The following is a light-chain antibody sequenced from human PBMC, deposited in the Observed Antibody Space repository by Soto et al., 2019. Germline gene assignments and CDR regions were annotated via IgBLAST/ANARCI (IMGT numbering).Light chain of an antibody. Sequence: EIVMTQSPATLSVSPGERATLSCRASQSVSGQLAWYQQRPGQAPRLLISDASNRAPGIPSRFSGSGSGTDFTLTIGSLEPEDFAVYFCQQRISWPITFGQGTRLEIK. J-gene: IGKJ5*01. V-gene: IGKV3-11*01. CDR2: DAS. CDR3: QQRISWPIT. CDR1: QSVSGQ.